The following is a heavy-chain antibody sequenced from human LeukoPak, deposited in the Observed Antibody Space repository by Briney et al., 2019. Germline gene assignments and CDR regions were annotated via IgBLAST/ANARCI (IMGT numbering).Heavy chain of an antibody. CDR2: VNEDGTAK. J-gene: IGHJ5*02. Sequence: PGGSLRLSCAISGFTCSTCWMNWVRQAPGKGLEWVATVNEDGTAKFYVDSVKGRITIFRDNTRSSLDLQMNSLTVEDTAMYYCVAPATAWGQGTLVTVSS. V-gene: IGHV3-7*01. CDR1: GFTCSTCW. CDR3: VAPATA.